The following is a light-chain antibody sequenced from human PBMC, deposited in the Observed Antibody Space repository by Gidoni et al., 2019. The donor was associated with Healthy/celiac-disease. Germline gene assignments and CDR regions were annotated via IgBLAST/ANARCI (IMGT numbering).Light chain of an antibody. CDR1: QSVSSSY. CDR2: GAS. V-gene: IGKV3-20*01. J-gene: IGKJ4*01. Sequence: IVLTQSPGTLSLSPAERATLSCRASQSVSSSYLAWYQQKPGQAPRLLIYGASSRATGIPDRFSGSGSGTDLTLTISRLEPEDVAVYYWQQYGSSPLTFGGGTKVEIK. CDR3: QQYGSSPLT.